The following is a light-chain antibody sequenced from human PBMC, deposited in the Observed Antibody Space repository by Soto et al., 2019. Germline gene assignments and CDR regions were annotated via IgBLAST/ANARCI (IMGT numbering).Light chain of an antibody. CDR3: LQYSSPPRT. Sequence: DIVMTQSLDSLAVCLGEMVPITCGSRVSVLPTSNNTNCLGWYQQKPGQPPKLLIYWASNREFGVPDRFSGSGSGTDFTLTISSLQAEDVAVYYCLQYSSPPRTFGQGTKVDI. J-gene: IGKJ1*01. V-gene: IGKV4-1*01. CDR1: VSVLPTSNNTNC. CDR2: WAS.